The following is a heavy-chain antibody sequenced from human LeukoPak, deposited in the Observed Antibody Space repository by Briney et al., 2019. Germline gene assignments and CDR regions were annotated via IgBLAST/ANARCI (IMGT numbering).Heavy chain of an antibody. Sequence: SETLSLTCAFYGGSFSGYYWSWIRQPPGKGLEWIGEINHSGSTNYNPSLKSRVTISVDTSKNQFSLKLSSVTAADTAVYYCARRTPRYYYYMDVWGKGTTVTISS. J-gene: IGHJ6*03. CDR3: ARRTPRYYYYMDV. D-gene: IGHD1-14*01. CDR1: GGSFSGYY. CDR2: INHSGST. V-gene: IGHV4-34*01.